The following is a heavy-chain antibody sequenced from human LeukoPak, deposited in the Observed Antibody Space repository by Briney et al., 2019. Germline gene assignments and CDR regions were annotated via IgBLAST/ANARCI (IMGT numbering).Heavy chain of an antibody. Sequence: SETLSLTCAVYGGSFSGYYWSWIRQPPGKGLEWIGEINHSGSTNYNPSLKSRVTISVDTSKDQFSLKLSSVTAADTAVYYCARGSRGGSSSAWFDPWGQGTLVTVSS. V-gene: IGHV4-34*01. CDR2: INHSGST. D-gene: IGHD6-13*01. J-gene: IGHJ5*02. CDR3: ARGSRGGSSSAWFDP. CDR1: GGSFSGYY.